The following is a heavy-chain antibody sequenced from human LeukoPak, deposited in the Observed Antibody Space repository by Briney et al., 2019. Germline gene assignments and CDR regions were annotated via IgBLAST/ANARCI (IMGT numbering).Heavy chain of an antibody. J-gene: IGHJ4*02. Sequence: GGSLRLSCAASGFSYNYMTWVRQAPGKGLEWVSVIYSGDSTYYADSVKGRFTISRDISKNTLYLQMNSPRPEDTAVYHCARDLWDATGYWGQGTLVTVSS. V-gene: IGHV3-66*02. D-gene: IGHD3-3*01. CDR2: IYSGDST. CDR3: ARDLWDATGY. CDR1: GFSYNY.